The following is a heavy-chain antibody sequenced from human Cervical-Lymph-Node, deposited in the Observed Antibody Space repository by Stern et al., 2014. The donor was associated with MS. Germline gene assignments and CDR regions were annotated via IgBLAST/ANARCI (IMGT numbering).Heavy chain of an antibody. CDR3: ATPLTRYDSSGFDY. D-gene: IGHD3-22*01. CDR2: FDPEDGET. Sequence: VQLEESGAEVKKPGASVKVSCKVSGYTLTELSMNWVRQAPGKGLEWMGGFDPEDGETIYAQKFQGRVTMTEDTSTDTAYMELSSLRSEDTALYYCATPLTRYDSSGFDYWGQGTLVTVSS. V-gene: IGHV1-24*01. CDR1: GYTLTELS. J-gene: IGHJ4*02.